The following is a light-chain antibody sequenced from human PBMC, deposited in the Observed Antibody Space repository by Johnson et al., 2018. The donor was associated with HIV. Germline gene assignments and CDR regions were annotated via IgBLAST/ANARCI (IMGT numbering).Light chain of an antibody. CDR1: SSNIGNNY. CDR2: ENN. Sequence: QSVLTQPPSVSAAPGQKVTISCSGSSSNIGNNYVSWYQQLPGTAPKLLIYENNKRPSGIPDRFSGSKSGTSATLGIPGLPTGDEADYYCGTWDSSRSAPYVFGTGTKVTVL. V-gene: IGLV1-51*02. J-gene: IGLJ1*01. CDR3: GTWDSSRSAPYV.